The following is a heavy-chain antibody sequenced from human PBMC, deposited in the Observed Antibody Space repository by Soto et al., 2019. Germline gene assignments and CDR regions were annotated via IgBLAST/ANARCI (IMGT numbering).Heavy chain of an antibody. CDR2: IIPILGIA. D-gene: IGHD2-15*01. CDR1: GGTFSSYT. J-gene: IGHJ6*03. CDR3: ARGIFLNHHLVLNYMDV. V-gene: IGHV1-69*02. Sequence: ASVKVSCKASGGTFSSYTISWVRQAPGQGLEWMGRIIPILGIANYAQKFQGRVTITADKSTSTAYMELSSLRSEDTAVYYCARGIFLNHHLVLNYMDVCSQRTTVTVSS.